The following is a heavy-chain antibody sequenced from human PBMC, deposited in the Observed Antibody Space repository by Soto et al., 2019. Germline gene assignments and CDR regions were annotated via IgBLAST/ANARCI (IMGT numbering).Heavy chain of an antibody. V-gene: IGHV3-23*01. CDR1: GFTFSSYA. CDR3: AKRIVYDILTGYSWGSDY. D-gene: IGHD3-9*01. CDR2: IRGSGGST. Sequence: GSLRLSCAASGFTFSSYAMSWVRQAPGKGLEWVSGIRGSGGSTYYADSVKGRFTISRDNSKNTLYLQMNSLRAEDTAVYYCAKRIVYDILTGYSWGSDYWGQGTLVTVSS. J-gene: IGHJ4*02.